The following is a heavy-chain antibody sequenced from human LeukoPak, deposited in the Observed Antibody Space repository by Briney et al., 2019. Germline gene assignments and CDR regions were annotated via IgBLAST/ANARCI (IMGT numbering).Heavy chain of an antibody. CDR1: GFPFNSFA. CDR3: AKGPAPRLGEFSYHALVDY. D-gene: IGHD3-16*02. J-gene: IGHJ4*02. CDR2: ISYDGSKK. V-gene: IGHV3-30*18. Sequence: GRSLRLSCEGSGFPFNSFAIHWVRQAPGRGLEWVTVISYDGSKKYYADSVRGRFSISRDNSKNTLYLQMNSLRAEDTAVYYCAKGPAPRLGEFSYHALVDYWGQGTLVTVSS.